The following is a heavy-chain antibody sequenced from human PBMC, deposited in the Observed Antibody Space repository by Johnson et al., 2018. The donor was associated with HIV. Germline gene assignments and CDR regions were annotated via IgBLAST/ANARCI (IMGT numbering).Heavy chain of an antibody. D-gene: IGHD3-22*01. Sequence: QVQLVESGGAVVQPGRSLRLSCAASGFSFSDYAMHWVRQAPGKGMEWVAVISYDGSSKCYPNSLKGRFSISRDNAKNSLYLQMKSLRGEDAAVYYCVRDRGTVVIWSDAFDMWGQGTMVTVSS. CDR3: VRDRGTVVIWSDAFDM. V-gene: IGHV3-30*04. CDR2: ISYDGSSK. J-gene: IGHJ3*02. CDR1: GFSFSDYA.